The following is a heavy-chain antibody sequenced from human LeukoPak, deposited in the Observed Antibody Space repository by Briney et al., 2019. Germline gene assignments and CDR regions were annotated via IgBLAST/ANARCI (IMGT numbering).Heavy chain of an antibody. D-gene: IGHD3-10*01. V-gene: IGHV3-15*01. Sequence: PGGSLRLSCAASGFTFSNAWMSWVRQAPGKGLEWVGRIKSKTDGGTTDYAAPVKGRFTISRDDSKNTLYLQMNSLRAEDTAVYYCARDGYYYGSGPPKSAFDIWGQGTMVTVSS. CDR1: GFTFSNAW. CDR2: IKSKTDGGTT. J-gene: IGHJ3*02. CDR3: ARDGYYYGSGPPKSAFDI.